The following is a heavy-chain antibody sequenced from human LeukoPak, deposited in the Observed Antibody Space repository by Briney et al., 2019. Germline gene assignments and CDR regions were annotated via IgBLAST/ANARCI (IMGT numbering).Heavy chain of an antibody. CDR2: INSDGSST. Sequence: PGGSLRLSCAASGFTFRTSAMSWVRQAPGKGLEWVSRINSDGSSTSYADSVKGRFTISRDNAKNTLYLQMNSLRAEDTAVYYCARGAPSSIAARQGYWGQGTLVTVSS. D-gene: IGHD6-6*01. CDR3: ARGAPSSIAARQGY. CDR1: GFTFRTSA. V-gene: IGHV3-74*01. J-gene: IGHJ4*02.